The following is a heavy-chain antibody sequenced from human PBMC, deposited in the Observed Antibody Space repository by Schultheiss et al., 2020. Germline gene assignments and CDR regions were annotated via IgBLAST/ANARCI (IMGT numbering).Heavy chain of an antibody. CDR2: ISSSSSYI. V-gene: IGHV3-21*01. CDR1: GFTFSSYS. J-gene: IGHJ3*02. CDR3: AGGAYYYDSSGYYRVDAFDI. Sequence: GGSLRLSCAASGFTFSSYSMNWVRQAPGKGLEWVSSISSSSSYIYYADSVKGRFTISRDNAKNSLYLQMNSLRDEDTAVYYCAGGAYYYDSSGYYRVDAFDIWGQGTMVTVSS. D-gene: IGHD3-22*01.